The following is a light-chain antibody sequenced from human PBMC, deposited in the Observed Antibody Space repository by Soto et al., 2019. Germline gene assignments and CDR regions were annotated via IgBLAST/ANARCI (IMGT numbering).Light chain of an antibody. J-gene: IGKJ1*01. CDR3: QQYNNWWT. CDR1: QSVSSN. Sequence: EIVMTQSPATLSVSPGERATLSCRASQSVSSNLAWYQQKPGQAPRLLIYGASTRATGIPARFSGSGSGTEFTLTSSSLQSEVVAVYYCQQYNNWWTFGQGTKVEIK. V-gene: IGKV3-15*01. CDR2: GAS.